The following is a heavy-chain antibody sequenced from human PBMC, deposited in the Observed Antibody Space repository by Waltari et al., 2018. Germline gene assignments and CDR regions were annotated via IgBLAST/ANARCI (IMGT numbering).Heavy chain of an antibody. J-gene: IGHJ4*02. Sequence: QLQLQESGPGLVKPSETLSLTCTVSGGSISSSSYYWGWIRQPPGKGLEWIGSIYYSGSTYYNPSLKSRVTISVDTSKNQFSLKLSSVIAADTAVYYCAREGSAAAGTPNYYFDYWGQGTLVTVSS. CDR3: AREGSAAAGTPNYYFDY. CDR1: GGSISSSSYY. CDR2: IYYSGST. D-gene: IGHD6-13*01. V-gene: IGHV4-39*07.